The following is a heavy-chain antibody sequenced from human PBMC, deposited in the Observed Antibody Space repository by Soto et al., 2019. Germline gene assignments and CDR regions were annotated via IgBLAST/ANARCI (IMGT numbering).Heavy chain of an antibody. D-gene: IGHD3-9*01. CDR2: INHSGST. Sequence: SETLSLTCVVSGGSFSGYYWSWIRQPPGKGLEWIGEINHSGSTNYNPSLKSRVTISLDMPKNQFSLNLSSVTAADTAVYYCASTSLRYFDYWGQGTLVT. V-gene: IGHV4-34*01. CDR3: ASTSLRYFDY. CDR1: GGSFSGYY. J-gene: IGHJ4*02.